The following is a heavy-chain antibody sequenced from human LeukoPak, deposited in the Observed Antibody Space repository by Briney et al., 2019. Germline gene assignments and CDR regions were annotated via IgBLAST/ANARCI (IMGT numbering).Heavy chain of an antibody. Sequence: NPSETLSLTCAVSGGSVSSASYYWSWIRQPPGKGLEWIGYIYYSGSTAYNPSLKSRVTISVDTSKNQFSLRLSSVTAADTAVYYCAATMVRGVHTHFDYWGQGTLVTVSS. V-gene: IGHV4-61*01. CDR1: GGSVSSASYY. J-gene: IGHJ4*02. CDR2: IYYSGST. D-gene: IGHD3-10*01. CDR3: AATMVRGVHTHFDY.